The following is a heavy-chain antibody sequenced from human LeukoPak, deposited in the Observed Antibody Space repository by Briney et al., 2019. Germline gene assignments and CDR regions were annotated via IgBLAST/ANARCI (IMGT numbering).Heavy chain of an antibody. J-gene: IGHJ4*02. CDR1: GGSLWSFY. V-gene: IGHV4-4*07. CDR3: ARGSSWYQFRFDY. Sequence: SETLSLTCTVSGGSLWSFYWSWVRQPAGKGLEWIGRLYNNGSTNYSPSLKSRVTISVDTSKNQFSLKLSSVTAADTAVYYCARGSSWYQFRFDYWGQGTLVSVPS. CDR2: LYNNGST. D-gene: IGHD6-13*01.